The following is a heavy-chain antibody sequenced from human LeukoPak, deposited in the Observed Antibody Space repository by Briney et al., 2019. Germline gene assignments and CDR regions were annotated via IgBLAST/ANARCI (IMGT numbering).Heavy chain of an antibody. CDR3: ARGGSGSYYGSHGY. D-gene: IGHD1-26*01. V-gene: IGHV3-53*01. Sequence: GGSLRLSCAASGFTVSSNYMSWVRQAPGKGLEWVSIIYSGGSTYYADSVKGRFTISRDNSKNTLYLQMNSLRAEDTAVYYCARGGSGSYYGSHGYWGQGTLVTVSS. CDR1: GFTVSSNY. J-gene: IGHJ4*02. CDR2: IYSGGST.